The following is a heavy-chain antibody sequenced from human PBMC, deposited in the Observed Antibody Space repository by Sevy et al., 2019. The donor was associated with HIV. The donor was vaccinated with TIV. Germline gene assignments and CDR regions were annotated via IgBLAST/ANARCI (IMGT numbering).Heavy chain of an antibody. CDR3: AKGGVVPAAMLGVYMDV. V-gene: IGHV3-23*01. Sequence: GGSLRLSCAASGFTFSSHAMTWARQAPGKGLEWVSSISSSAVSTYYANSVKGRFTISRDNSKNMLYLQMNSLRAEDPPVYYCAKGGVVPAAMLGVYMDVWDKGTTVTVSS. J-gene: IGHJ6*03. CDR2: ISSSAVST. D-gene: IGHD2-2*01. CDR1: GFTFSSHA.